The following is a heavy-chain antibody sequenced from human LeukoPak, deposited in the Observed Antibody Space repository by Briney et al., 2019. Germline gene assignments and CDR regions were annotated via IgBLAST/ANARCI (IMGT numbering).Heavy chain of an antibody. CDR3: ARGSSWSVYYYGMDV. V-gene: IGHV4-30-2*01. CDR1: GGSISSGDYS. CDR2: IFQSGST. J-gene: IGHJ6*02. Sequence: SETLSLTCAVSGGSISSGDYSWSWIRQPPGKGLEWIGYIFQSGSTYYNPSLKSRVTISVDTSKNQFSLKLSSVTAADTAVYYCARGSSWSVYYYGMDVWGQGTTVTVSS. D-gene: IGHD6-13*01.